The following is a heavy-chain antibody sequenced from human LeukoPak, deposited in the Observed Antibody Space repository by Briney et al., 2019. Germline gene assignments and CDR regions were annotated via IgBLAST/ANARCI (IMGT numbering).Heavy chain of an antibody. V-gene: IGHV3-30*04. CDR3: AQRHYGSGSSVLDYMDV. CDR1: GFTFSTYA. CDR2: ISYDGSSK. D-gene: IGHD3-10*01. Sequence: GGSLRLSCAASGFTFSTYAMHWVRQAPGKGLEGAAVISYDGSSKYYADSVKGRFTISRDNSKNTLYPQMNSLRAEDTAVYYCAQRHYGSGSSVLDYMDVWGKGTTVTVSS. J-gene: IGHJ6*03.